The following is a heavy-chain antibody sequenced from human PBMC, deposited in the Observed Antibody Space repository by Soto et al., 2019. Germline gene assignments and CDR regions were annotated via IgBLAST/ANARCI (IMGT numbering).Heavy chain of an antibody. CDR1: GGSISSGGYY. D-gene: IGHD7-27*01. Sequence: QVPLQESGPGLVKPSQTLSLTCTVSGGSISSGGYYWSWIRQHPGKGLEWIGYIYYNGDTYYNPSLKSRVSISIDTSKNQFSLRLTSVTAADTAVYYCARSHRDNWGSPDYFDYWGQGTLVTVSS. CDR2: IYYNGDT. CDR3: ARSHRDNWGSPDYFDY. J-gene: IGHJ4*02. V-gene: IGHV4-31*03.